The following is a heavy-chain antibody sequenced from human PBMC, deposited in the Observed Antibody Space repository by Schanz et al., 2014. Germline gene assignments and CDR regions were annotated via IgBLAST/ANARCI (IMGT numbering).Heavy chain of an antibody. V-gene: IGHV3-30*04. CDR2: VSSDGNND. CDR3: ARESSNDIVLVPGAVFDR. Sequence: VQVVDSGGALVQPGRSLRLSCSTSGFNFADCAMSWFRQAPGKGLEWVALVSSDGNNDYYTDSVKGRFTISRDNSKNTVYLQMNSLRPGDTAVYYCARESSNDIVLVPGAVFDRWGQGILVTVSS. D-gene: IGHD2-2*01. J-gene: IGHJ4*02. CDR1: GFNFADCA.